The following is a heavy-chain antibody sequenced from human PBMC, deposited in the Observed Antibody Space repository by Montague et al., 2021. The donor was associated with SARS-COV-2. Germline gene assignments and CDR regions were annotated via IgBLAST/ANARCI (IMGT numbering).Heavy chain of an antibody. CDR1: AGSISSSTYY. Sequence: SETLSLTCTVSAGSISSSTYYWDWIRQPTEKGLEWIGSIYDSGSTYYNPSIKSRVTISVDTSKNHFSLKLSSVTAADTAVYYCARRGRKLLPVATTIGGFDIWGQGTMVTVSS. CDR2: IYDSGST. J-gene: IGHJ3*02. CDR3: ARRGRKLLPVATTIGGFDI. D-gene: IGHD5-12*01. V-gene: IGHV4-39*02.